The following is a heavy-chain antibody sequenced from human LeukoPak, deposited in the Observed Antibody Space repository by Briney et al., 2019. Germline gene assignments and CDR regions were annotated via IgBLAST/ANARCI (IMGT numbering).Heavy chain of an antibody. V-gene: IGHV4-31*03. Sequence: SQTLSLTCTVSGGSISSGGYYWSWIRQHPGKGLEWIGYIYYSGSTYYNPSLKSRVTISVDTSKNQFSLKLSSVTAADTAVYYCARLTTVTTSRMVDAFDIWGQGTMVTVSS. J-gene: IGHJ3*02. CDR3: ARLTTVTTSRMVDAFDI. D-gene: IGHD4-17*01. CDR1: GGSISSGGYY. CDR2: IYYSGST.